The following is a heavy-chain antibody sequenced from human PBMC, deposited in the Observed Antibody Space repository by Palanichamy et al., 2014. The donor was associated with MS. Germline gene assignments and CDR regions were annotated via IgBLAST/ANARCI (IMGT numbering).Heavy chain of an antibody. J-gene: IGHJ5*02. V-gene: IGHV4-59*01. Sequence: QVQAAGVGPGLVKPSETLSLTCTVSGGSITTYYWSWIRQPPGKGLEFTGYIYSSGSTNYNPSLKSRVTISMDTSKNQFSLKLNSVTAADTAVYYCARAPETRVGAGPGWFDPWGQGTLVTVSS. CDR1: GGSITTYY. CDR3: ARAPETRVGAGPGWFDP. CDR2: IYSSGST. D-gene: IGHD4-17*01.